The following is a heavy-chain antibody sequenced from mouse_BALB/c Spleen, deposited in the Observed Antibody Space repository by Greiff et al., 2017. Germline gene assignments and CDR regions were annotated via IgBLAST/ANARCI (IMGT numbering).Heavy chain of an antibody. CDR3: ARSGYDYFYAMDY. D-gene: IGHD2-4*01. J-gene: IGHJ4*01. Sequence: VQLKESGPGLVKPSQSLSLTCTVTGYSITSDYAWNWIRQFPGNKLEWMGYISYSGSTSYNPSLKSRISITRDTSKNQFFLQLNSVTTEDTATYYCARSGYDYFYAMDYWGQGTSVTVSS. CDR2: ISYSGST. V-gene: IGHV3-2*02. CDR1: GYSITSDYA.